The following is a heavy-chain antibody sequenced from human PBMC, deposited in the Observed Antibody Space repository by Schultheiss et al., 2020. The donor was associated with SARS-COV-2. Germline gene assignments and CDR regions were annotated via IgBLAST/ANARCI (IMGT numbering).Heavy chain of an antibody. V-gene: IGHV3-21*01. CDR2: IRSSGRDI. D-gene: IGHD2-15*01. Sequence: AGSLRLSCAASGFTFATYNMHWVRQAPGKGLEFVASIRSSGRDIYYADSMQGRFTVSRDNANNSLYLQMHSLRVEDTAVYYCVRDRSWWTPYNCFDLWGRGTLVTVSS. J-gene: IGHJ5*02. CDR1: GFTFATYN. CDR3: VRDRSWWTPYNCFDL.